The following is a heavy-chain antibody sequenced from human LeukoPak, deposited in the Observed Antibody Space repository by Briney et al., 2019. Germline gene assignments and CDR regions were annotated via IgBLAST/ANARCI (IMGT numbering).Heavy chain of an antibody. CDR3: ARSRSGSHLLGY. J-gene: IGHJ4*02. CDR2: INPSGGTT. CDR1: GYPFTSYY. V-gene: IGHV1-46*01. Sequence: GASVKVSCKASGYPFTSYYMHWVRQAPGQGLEWMGIINPSGGTTSYAQKFQGRVTMTRDTSTSTVYMELSSLRSEDTAVYYCARSRSGSHLLGYWGQGTLVTVSS. D-gene: IGHD1-26*01.